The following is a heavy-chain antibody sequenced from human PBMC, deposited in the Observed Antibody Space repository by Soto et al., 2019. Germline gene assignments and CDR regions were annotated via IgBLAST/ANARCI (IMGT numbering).Heavy chain of an antibody. Sequence: QVHLVQSGAVVENPGASVKVSCKASGYTFTNFGINWVRQAPGQGLEWMGWITPYNGNANYPQKHQDRLTITTDTSTTTAYLELRSLRSDATAVYFCARARMFSGAHHDYWGQGTRVTVSS. CDR2: ITPYNGNA. CDR1: GYTFTNFG. V-gene: IGHV1-18*04. J-gene: IGHJ4*02. CDR3: ARARMFSGAHHDY. D-gene: IGHD1-26*01.